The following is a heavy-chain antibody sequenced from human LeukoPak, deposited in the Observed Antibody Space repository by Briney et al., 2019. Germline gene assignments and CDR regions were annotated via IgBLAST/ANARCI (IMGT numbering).Heavy chain of an antibody. CDR2: INHSGSA. CDR1: GGSFSGYY. CDR3: ARDRFTTATFRNNYYGMDV. Sequence: SETLSLTCAVYGGSFSGYYWRWIWIRQPPGKGLEWIGEINHSGSANYKPSLKSRVTISLDTSKNQSSLRLSSVTAADTAVYYCARDRFTTATFRNNYYGMDVWGQGTTVTVSS. V-gene: IGHV4-34*01. J-gene: IGHJ6*02. D-gene: IGHD2-15*01.